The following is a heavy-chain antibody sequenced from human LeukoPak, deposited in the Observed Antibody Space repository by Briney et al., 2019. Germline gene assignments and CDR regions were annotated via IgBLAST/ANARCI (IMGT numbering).Heavy chain of an antibody. V-gene: IGHV4-34*01. Sequence: SETLSLTCAVYGGSFSGYYWSWIRQPPGKGLEWIGEINHSGSTNYNPSLKSRVTISVDTSKNQFFLKLSSVTAADTAVYYCAREGSPGIAVAGNYFDYWGQGTLVTVSS. CDR2: INHSGST. CDR3: AREGSPGIAVAGNYFDY. J-gene: IGHJ4*02. D-gene: IGHD6-19*01. CDR1: GGSFSGYY.